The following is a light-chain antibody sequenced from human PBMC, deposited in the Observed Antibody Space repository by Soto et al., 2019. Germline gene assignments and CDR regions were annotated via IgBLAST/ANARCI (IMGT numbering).Light chain of an antibody. CDR1: QSVSSSF. CDR2: DVS. V-gene: IGKV3-20*01. J-gene: IGKJ1*01. Sequence: ENVLTQSPGTLSLSPGERATLSCRASQSVSSSFFGWYQQKPGQAPRLLIYDVSRRATGIPDRFSGSGSGTDFTLTISRLEPEDFEVYYCQHYGSSLRKFGQGTKADI. CDR3: QHYGSSLRK.